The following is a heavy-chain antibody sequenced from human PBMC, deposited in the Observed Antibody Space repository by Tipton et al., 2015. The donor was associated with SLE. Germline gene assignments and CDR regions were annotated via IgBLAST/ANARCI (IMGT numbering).Heavy chain of an antibody. J-gene: IGHJ3*02. V-gene: IGHV3-15*01. D-gene: IGHD6-13*01. CDR2: IKSKTDGGTK. CDR3: TTGQAAVAFDI. Sequence: SLRLSCAASGFTFSNAWMSWVRQAPGKGLEWVARIKSKTDGGTKDYAAPVKGRFTISRDDSKNTLYLQMNSLKAEDTDVYYCTTGQAAVAFDICGQGTMVTVYS. CDR1: GFTFSNAW.